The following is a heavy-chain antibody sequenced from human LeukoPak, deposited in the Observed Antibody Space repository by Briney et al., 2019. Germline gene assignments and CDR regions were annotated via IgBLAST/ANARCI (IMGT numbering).Heavy chain of an antibody. CDR1: GGSFSGYY. CDR2: IYTSGST. V-gene: IGHV4-59*10. Sequence: SETLSLTCAVYGGSFSGYYWSWIRQPPGKGLEWIGRIYTSGSTNYNPSLKSRVTISVDTSKNQFSLKLSSVTAADTAVYYCARSSMVTSGYYYMDVWGKGTTVTVSS. J-gene: IGHJ6*03. CDR3: ARSSMVTSGYYYMDV. D-gene: IGHD5-18*01.